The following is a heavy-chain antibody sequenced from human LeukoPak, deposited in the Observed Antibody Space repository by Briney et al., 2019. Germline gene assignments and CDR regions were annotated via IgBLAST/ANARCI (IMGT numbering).Heavy chain of an antibody. CDR2: IYYSGST. D-gene: IGHD5-18*01. V-gene: IGHV4-39*07. CDR3: ARDTPGDTAMAFYGYYYYYYMDV. Sequence: SETLSLTCTVSGGSISSSSYYWGWIRQPPGKGLEWIGSIYYSGSTYYNPSLKSRVTISVDTSKNQFSLKLSSVTAADTAVYYCARDTPGDTAMAFYGYYYYYYMDVWGKGTTVTVSS. CDR1: GGSISSSSYY. J-gene: IGHJ6*03.